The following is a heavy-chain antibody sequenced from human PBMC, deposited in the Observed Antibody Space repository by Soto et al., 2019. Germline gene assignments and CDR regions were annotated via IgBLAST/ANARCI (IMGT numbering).Heavy chain of an antibody. J-gene: IGHJ4*02. Sequence: QVQLVQSGAEVKKPGSSVKVSCKASGGTFSSYSINWVRQAPGQGLEWMGEIIHIFGTANYAQKFQGRVTSTADESTSTAYMELSSLRSEDTAVYYCARDGGRHSGGIDYWGQGTLVTVSS. CDR2: IIHIFGTA. CDR1: GGTFSSYS. V-gene: IGHV1-69*01. CDR3: ARDGGRHSGGIDY. D-gene: IGHD1-26*01.